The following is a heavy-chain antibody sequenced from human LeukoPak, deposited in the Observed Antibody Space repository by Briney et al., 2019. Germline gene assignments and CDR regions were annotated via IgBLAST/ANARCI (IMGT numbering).Heavy chain of an antibody. CDR3: VRRDTGWNYFDY. CDR1: AGSLNSHY. J-gene: IGHJ4*02. Sequence: SETLSLTCAVSAGSLNSHYWGWIRQPPGKGLQWIGDIYYTGKNNYNPSLKSRVTISLDTSKDHLSLNLTSVLAADTAIYYCVRRDTGWNYFDYWGQGILVTVSS. V-gene: IGHV4-59*08. D-gene: IGHD6-19*01. CDR2: IYYTGKN.